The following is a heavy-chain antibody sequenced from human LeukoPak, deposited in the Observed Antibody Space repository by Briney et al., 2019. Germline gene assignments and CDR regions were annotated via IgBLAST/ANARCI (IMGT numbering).Heavy chain of an antibody. V-gene: IGHV3-23*01. CDR3: AKGMSATSGYLELEY. CDR2: ISGSGGNT. J-gene: IGHJ4*02. CDR1: GFTFSSYA. D-gene: IGHD3-22*01. Sequence: GGSLKLSCAASGFTFSSYAMSWVRQSPGKGLEWVSAISGSGGNTYSADSVKGRCTVSRDNSKKTLFLQMNSLRAEDTAVYYCAKGMSATSGYLELEYWGQGTLVIVSS.